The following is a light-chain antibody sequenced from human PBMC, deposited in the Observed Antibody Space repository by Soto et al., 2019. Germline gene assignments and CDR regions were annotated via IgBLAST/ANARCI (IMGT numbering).Light chain of an antibody. Sequence: IVLTQSPGTLSLSQGERATLSCGASHSVSSSYLAWYQQKPGKAPRLLIYGAFTRATGIPARFSGTGSGTEFTLTISSLQSEDFALYYCQQYNDWPLTFGQGAKVDIK. V-gene: IGKV3-15*01. CDR2: GAF. CDR3: QQYNDWPLT. J-gene: IGKJ1*01. CDR1: HSVSSSY.